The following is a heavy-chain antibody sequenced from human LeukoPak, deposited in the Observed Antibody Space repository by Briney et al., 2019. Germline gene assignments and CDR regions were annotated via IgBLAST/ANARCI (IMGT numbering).Heavy chain of an antibody. CDR3: ARVRIYCSSTSCFPPFGMDV. CDR1: GYTFTSYD. CDR2: MNPNSGNT. V-gene: IGHV1-8*01. D-gene: IGHD2-2*01. J-gene: IGHJ6*02. Sequence: GASVKVSCRASGYTFTSYDINWVRQATGQGLEWMGRMNPNSGNTGYAQKFQGRVTMTRNTSISTAYMELSSLRSEDTAVYYCARVRIYCSSTSCFPPFGMDVWGQGTTVTVSS.